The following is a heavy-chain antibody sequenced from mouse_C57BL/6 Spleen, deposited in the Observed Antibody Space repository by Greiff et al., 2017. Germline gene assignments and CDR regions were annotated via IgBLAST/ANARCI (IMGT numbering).Heavy chain of an antibody. Sequence: VHVKQSGAELVRPGASVKLSCTASGFNIKDDYMHWVKQRPEQGLEWIGWIDPENGDTEYASKFQGKATITADTSSNTAYLQLSSLTSEDTAVYYCTTGYGNSDYWGQGTTLTVSS. CDR1: GFNIKDDY. V-gene: IGHV14-4*01. CDR2: IDPENGDT. D-gene: IGHD2-10*02. CDR3: TTGYGNSDY. J-gene: IGHJ2*01.